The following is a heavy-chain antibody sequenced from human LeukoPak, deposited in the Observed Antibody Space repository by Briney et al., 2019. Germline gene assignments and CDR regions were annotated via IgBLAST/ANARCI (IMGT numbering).Heavy chain of an antibody. V-gene: IGHV3-21*01. CDR2: ISSSSSYI. CDR1: GFTFSSYS. Sequence: GGSLRLSCAASGFTFSSYSVTWVRQAPGKGLEWVSSISSSSSYIYYADSVKGRITISRDNAKNSLYLQMNSLRVEDTAVYYCARDKDVYFDYWGQGTLVTVSS. J-gene: IGHJ4*02. CDR3: ARDKDVYFDY.